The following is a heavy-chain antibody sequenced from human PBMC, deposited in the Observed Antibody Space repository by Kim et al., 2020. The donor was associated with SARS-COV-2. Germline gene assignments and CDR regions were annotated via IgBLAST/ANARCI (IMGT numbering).Heavy chain of an antibody. J-gene: IGHJ3*02. CDR3: ARDRPHMVRGVINDAFDI. Sequence: KGRFTISRDNAKNSLYLQMNSLRAEDTAVYYCARDRPHMVRGVINDAFDIWGQGTMVTVSS. D-gene: IGHD3-10*01. V-gene: IGHV3-11*05.